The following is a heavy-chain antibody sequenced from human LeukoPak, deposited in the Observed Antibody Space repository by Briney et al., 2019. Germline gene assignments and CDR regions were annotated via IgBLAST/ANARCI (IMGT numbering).Heavy chain of an antibody. V-gene: IGHV3-48*01. CDR1: GFPFSSYS. CDR3: ARGLLEWLRLETYYFDY. CDR2: ISSSSSTI. D-gene: IGHD5-18*01. J-gene: IGHJ4*02. Sequence: GSLRLSCAASGFPFSSYSMNWVRQAPGKGLEWVSYISSSSSTIYYADSVKGRFTISRDNAKNSLYLQMNSLRVDDTAIYYCARGLLEWLRLETYYFDYWGQGTLVTVSS.